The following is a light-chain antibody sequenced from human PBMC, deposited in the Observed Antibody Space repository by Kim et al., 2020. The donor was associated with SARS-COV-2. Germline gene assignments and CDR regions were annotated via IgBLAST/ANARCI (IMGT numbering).Light chain of an antibody. CDR2: GAS. CDR3: QKYNSAPPT. J-gene: IGKJ1*01. V-gene: IGKV1-27*01. Sequence: ASVGDRVTITCRASQGISNYLAWYQQKPGKVPKLLIYGASALPSGVPSRFSGSGSGTDFTLTISSLQPEDVATYYCQKYNSAPPTFGQGTKVDIK. CDR1: QGISNY.